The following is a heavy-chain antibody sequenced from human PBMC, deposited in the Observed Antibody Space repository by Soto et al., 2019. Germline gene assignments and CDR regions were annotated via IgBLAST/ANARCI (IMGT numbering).Heavy chain of an antibody. D-gene: IGHD5-18*01. Sequence: SETLSLTCTVSGGSISSGGYYWSWIRQHPGKGLEWIGYIYYSGSTYYNPSLKSRVTISVDTSKNQFSLRVNSVTAADTAVYYCLRVVEAATGHSDVDSWGQGIRVTVSS. V-gene: IGHV4-31*03. CDR1: GGSISSGGYY. J-gene: IGHJ4*02. CDR3: LRVVEAATGHSDVDS. CDR2: IYYSGST.